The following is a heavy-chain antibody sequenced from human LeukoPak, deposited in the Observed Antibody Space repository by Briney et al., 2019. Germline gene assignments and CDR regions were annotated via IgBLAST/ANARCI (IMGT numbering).Heavy chain of an antibody. V-gene: IGHV3-23*01. D-gene: IGHD2/OR15-2a*01. CDR3: AKYVSAKGPPYGLDV. CDR2: ISASGGST. CDR1: EXTFSSYA. J-gene: IGHJ6*02. Sequence: QSGGSLRLSCAASEXTFSSYAMQWVRQAPGKGLECVSGISASGGSTYYADSVKGRFTISRDNSKNTLYLQMNSLRAEDTAVYYCAKYVSAKGPPYGLDVWGQGTTVTVSS.